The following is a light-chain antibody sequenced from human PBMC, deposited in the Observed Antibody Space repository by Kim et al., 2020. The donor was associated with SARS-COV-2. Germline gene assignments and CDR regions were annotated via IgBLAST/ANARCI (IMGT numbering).Light chain of an antibody. CDR3: QQLNSYPIT. CDR2: TAS. Sequence: ASVGDRVTTAGRASQGIDSYFAWYQHKPGKAPKLLIYTASTLQSGVPSRGSGSGAGTDFTLTICSLQPEEFATYYCQQLNSYPITFGQGTRLEIK. CDR1: QGIDSY. J-gene: IGKJ5*01. V-gene: IGKV1-9*01.